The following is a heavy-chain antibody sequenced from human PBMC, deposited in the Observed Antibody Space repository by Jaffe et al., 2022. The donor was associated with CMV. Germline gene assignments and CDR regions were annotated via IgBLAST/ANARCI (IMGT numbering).Heavy chain of an antibody. D-gene: IGHD3-22*01. V-gene: IGHV3-74*01. CDR3: ARDRFQWLYDSSGYYDY. Sequence: EVQLVESGGGLVQPGGSLRLSCAASGFTFSSYWMHWVRQAPGKGLVWVSRINSDGSSTSYADSVKGRFTISRDNAKNTLYLQMNSLRAEDTAVYYCARDRFQWLYDSSGYYDYWGQGTLVTVSS. CDR1: GFTFSSYW. J-gene: IGHJ4*02. CDR2: INSDGSST.